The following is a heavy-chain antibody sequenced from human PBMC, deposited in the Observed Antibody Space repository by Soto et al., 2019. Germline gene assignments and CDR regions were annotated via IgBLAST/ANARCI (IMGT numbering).Heavy chain of an antibody. CDR3: ARPKGDSFGELFPGYYYYGMDV. V-gene: IGHV1-18*04. J-gene: IGHJ6*02. CDR1: GYTFTNYY. Sequence: ASVKVSCKTSGYTFTNYYMHWVRQAPGQGLEWMGWISAYNGNTNYAQKLQGRVTMTTDTSTSTAYMELRSLRSDDTAVYYCARPKGDSFGELFPGYYYYGMDVWGQGTTVTVSS. CDR2: ISAYNGNT. D-gene: IGHD3-10*01.